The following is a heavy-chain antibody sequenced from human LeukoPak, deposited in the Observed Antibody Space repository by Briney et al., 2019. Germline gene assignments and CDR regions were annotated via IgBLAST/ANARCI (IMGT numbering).Heavy chain of an antibody. CDR3: AKDVGYCSSTSCYGWPDAFDI. J-gene: IGHJ3*02. CDR1: GFSFSGHG. CDR2: ISGSGGST. Sequence: GGSLRLSCAASGFSFSGHGMHWVRQAPGKGLEWVSAISGSGGSTYYADSVKGRFTISRDNSKNTLYLQMNSLRAEDTAVYYCAKDVGYCSSTSCYGWPDAFDIWGQGTMVTVSS. D-gene: IGHD2-2*03. V-gene: IGHV3-23*01.